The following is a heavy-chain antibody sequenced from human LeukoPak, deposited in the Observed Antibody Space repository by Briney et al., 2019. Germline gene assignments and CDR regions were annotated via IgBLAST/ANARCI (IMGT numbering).Heavy chain of an antibody. V-gene: IGHV3-43*01. J-gene: IGHJ4*02. D-gene: IGHD4-23*01. CDR2: ISWDGGST. Sequence: GGSLRLSCAASGFTFDDYTMHWVRQAPGKGLEWVSLISWDGGSTYYADSVKGRSTISRDNSKNSLYLQMNSLRTEDTALYYCAKDIGDDYGGNGGLIDYWGQGTLVTVSS. CDR3: AKDIGDDYGGNGGLIDY. CDR1: GFTFDDYT.